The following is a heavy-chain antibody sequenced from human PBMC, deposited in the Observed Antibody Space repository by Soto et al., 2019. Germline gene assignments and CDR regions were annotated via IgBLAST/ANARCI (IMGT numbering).Heavy chain of an antibody. CDR2: IYVTGAV. J-gene: IGHJ5*02. CDR3: ARLRIATNNYKWFDP. Sequence: SETLSLTCSVSCAALSSGNYYWSWIRQVPGKGLEWIGHIYVTGAVDYNPSLRDRITISQDTSERQFSLNLRLVTAADTAVYYCARLRIATNNYKWFDPWGQGTLVTVSS. CDR1: CAALSSGNYY. D-gene: IGHD2-21*01. V-gene: IGHV4-31*03.